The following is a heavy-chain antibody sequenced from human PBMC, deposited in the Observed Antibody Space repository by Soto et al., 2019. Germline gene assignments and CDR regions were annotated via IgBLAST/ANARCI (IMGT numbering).Heavy chain of an antibody. J-gene: IGHJ5*02. CDR2: INPSADTT. CDR3: AREYTSTYYIDP. CDR1: GYTFSTYY. Sequence: QVQLVQSGAEVKKPGASVKLSCKASGYTFSTYYMHWVRQAPGQGLEYMGVINPSADTTNYAQKFQGRVTMTRDTSTTTVYMELSSLTSEDTAVYYCAREYTSTYYIDPWGQGTLVTVSS. D-gene: IGHD3-22*01. V-gene: IGHV1-46*01.